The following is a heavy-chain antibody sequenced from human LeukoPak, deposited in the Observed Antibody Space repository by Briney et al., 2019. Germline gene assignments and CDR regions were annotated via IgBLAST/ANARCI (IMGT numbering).Heavy chain of an antibody. CDR1: GGSISSGSYY. J-gene: IGHJ4*02. Sequence: SETLSLTCTVSGGSISSGSYYWTWIRQPAGKGLEWIGRIYTSGSTNHNPSLKSRVTISVDTSKNQFSLKLSSVTAADTAVYYCARDSGSYHYFDYWGQGTLVTVSS. CDR3: ARDSGSYHYFDY. CDR2: IYTSGST. V-gene: IGHV4-61*02. D-gene: IGHD1-26*01.